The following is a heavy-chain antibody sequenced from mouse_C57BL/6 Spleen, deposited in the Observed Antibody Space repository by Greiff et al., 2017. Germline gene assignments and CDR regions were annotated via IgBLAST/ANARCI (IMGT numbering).Heavy chain of an antibody. J-gene: IGHJ4*01. D-gene: IGHD2-1*01. CDR2: IYYSGTI. Sequence: EVKLVESGPGLVKPSQTVFLTCTVTGISITTGNYRWSWIRQFPGNKLEWIGYIYYSGTITYNPSLPSRPTITRDTPKNQFFLEMNSLTAEDTATYCCAQSYYGNAMGYWGQGTSVTVSS. CDR1: GISITTGNYR. V-gene: IGHV3-5*01. CDR3: AQSYYGNAMGY.